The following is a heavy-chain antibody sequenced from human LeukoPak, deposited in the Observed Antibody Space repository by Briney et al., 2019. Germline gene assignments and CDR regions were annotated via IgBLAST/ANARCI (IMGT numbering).Heavy chain of an antibody. D-gene: IGHD2-2*01. V-gene: IGHV3-33*01. CDR2: IWYDGSNK. J-gene: IGHJ5*02. CDR1: GFTFSSYG. Sequence: GRSLRLSCAASGFTFSSYGMYWVRQAPGKGLEWVAVIWYDGSNKYYADSVKGRFTISRDNSKNSLYLQMNSLRAEDTAVYYCARDPGDIVVVPGYNWFDPWGQGTLVTVSS. CDR3: ARDPGDIVVVPGYNWFDP.